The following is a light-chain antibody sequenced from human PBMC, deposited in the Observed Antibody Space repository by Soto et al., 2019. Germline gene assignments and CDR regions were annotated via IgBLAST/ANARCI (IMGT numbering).Light chain of an antibody. V-gene: IGKV3-20*01. J-gene: IGKJ4*01. Sequence: EIVLTQSPGTLSLSPGEGATLSSRASQTVTNNYLAWFQQKPGQAPRLLIYDASNRATGIPDRFSGSGSGTDFTLTISRLEPEDFAVYFCQQSSHAPLTFGGGTKVEI. CDR3: QQSSHAPLT. CDR2: DAS. CDR1: QTVTNNY.